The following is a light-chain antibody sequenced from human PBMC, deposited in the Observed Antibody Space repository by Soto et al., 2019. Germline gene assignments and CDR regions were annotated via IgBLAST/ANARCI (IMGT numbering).Light chain of an antibody. CDR1: QSVSSDS. V-gene: IGKV3-20*01. CDR3: QHNGSAPRT. J-gene: IGKJ1*01. Sequence: EIVLTQSPGTLSLSPGERAILSCRASQSVSSDSLAWYRQKPGQAPRLLVYDASSRATGIPNRFSGSGSGTDFTLTISRLQPEDIELYYCQHNGSAPRTFGQGTKVEIK. CDR2: DAS.